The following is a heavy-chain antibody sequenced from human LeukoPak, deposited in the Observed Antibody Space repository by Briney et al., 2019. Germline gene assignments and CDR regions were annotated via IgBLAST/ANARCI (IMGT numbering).Heavy chain of an antibody. Sequence: GGSLRLSCAASGFTFSSYAMSWVRQAPGKGLEWVSAISGSGGSTYYADSVKGRFTISRDNSKNTLYLQMNSLRAEDTAVYYCAKEAAIVVVVAAASAHFGYWGQGTLVTVSS. CDR3: AKEAAIVVVVAAASAHFGY. J-gene: IGHJ4*02. CDR2: ISGSGGST. CDR1: GFTFSSYA. D-gene: IGHD2-15*01. V-gene: IGHV3-23*01.